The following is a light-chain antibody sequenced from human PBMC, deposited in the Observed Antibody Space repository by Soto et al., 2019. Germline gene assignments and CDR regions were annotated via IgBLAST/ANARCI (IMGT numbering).Light chain of an antibody. CDR2: DAS. Sequence: DIQMTQSXXXXSASVGDRVTXXXRASQSVRSWLAWYQQKPGRAPKFLIYDASSLESGVPSRFSGSGSGTEFTLTISNLQPDDFATYYCQQYDNYPLTFGGGTKVEI. CDR3: QQYDNYPLT. V-gene: IGKV1-5*01. CDR1: QSVRSW. J-gene: IGKJ4*01.